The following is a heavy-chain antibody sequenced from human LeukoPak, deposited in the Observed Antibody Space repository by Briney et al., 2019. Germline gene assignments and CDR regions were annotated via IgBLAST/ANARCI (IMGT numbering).Heavy chain of an antibody. CDR1: GGSITGCY. CDR2: IYYSGST. Sequence: SETLSLTCTVSGGSITGCYWNWIRQPPGKGLEWIGYIYYSGSTNYNPSLKSRVTISVDTSENQFSLKLNSVTAADTAVYYCARQGGVATTFDYWGQGTLVTVSS. J-gene: IGHJ4*02. V-gene: IGHV4-59*08. D-gene: IGHD5-12*01. CDR3: ARQGGVATTFDY.